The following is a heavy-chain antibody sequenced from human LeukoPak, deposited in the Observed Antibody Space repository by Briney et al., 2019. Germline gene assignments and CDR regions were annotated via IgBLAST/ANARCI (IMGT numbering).Heavy chain of an antibody. CDR1: GYTFTGYY. CDR2: INPNSGGT. V-gene: IGHV1-2*02. CDR3: ARAGYDSSGYYFDY. J-gene: IGHJ4*02. Sequence: ASVKVSCKASGYTFTGYYMHWVRQAPGQGLEWMGWINPNSGGTNYAQKFQGRVTMTRDTSISTAYMELSRLRSDDTAVYYCARAGYDSSGYYFDYWGQGTLVTVSP. D-gene: IGHD3-22*01.